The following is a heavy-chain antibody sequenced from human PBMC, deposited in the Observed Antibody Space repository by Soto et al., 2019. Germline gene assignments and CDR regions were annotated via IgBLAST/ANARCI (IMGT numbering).Heavy chain of an antibody. V-gene: IGHV4-59*01. J-gene: IGHJ5*02. D-gene: IGHD2-21*02. CDR3: ARDVCWGGDCYWFHP. CDR2: IYYSGST. CDR1: GGSLSSYY. Sequence: SETLPLTCTVSGGSLSSYYWSWIRQPPGKGLEWIGYIYYSGSTNYNPSLKSRVTISVDPSTNQFSLKLSSVTAGDTAVYYCARDVCWGGDCYWFHPWRKGTLVTVSS.